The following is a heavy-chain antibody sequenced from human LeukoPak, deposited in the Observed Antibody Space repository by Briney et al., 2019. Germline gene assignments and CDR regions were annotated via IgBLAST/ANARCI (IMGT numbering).Heavy chain of an antibody. V-gene: IGHV1-24*01. J-gene: IGHJ4*02. CDR3: ATDRIWFGEFVFDY. CDR2: FDPEDGET. Sequence: ASVKVSCKVSRYTLTELSMHWVRQAPGKGLEWMGGFDPEDGETIYAQKFQGRVTMTEDTSTDTAYMELSSLRSEDTAVYYCATDRIWFGEFVFDYWGQGTLVTVSS. D-gene: IGHD3-10*01. CDR1: RYTLTELS.